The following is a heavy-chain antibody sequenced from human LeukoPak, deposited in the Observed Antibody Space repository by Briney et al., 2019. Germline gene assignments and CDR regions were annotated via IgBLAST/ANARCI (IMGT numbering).Heavy chain of an antibody. CDR1: GGSFSGYY. CDR3: ARHPRYCSGGSCYPNYGDYVWFDP. CDR2: INHSGST. Sequence: SETLSLTCAVYGGSFSGYYWSWLRQPPGKGLEWIGEINHSGSTNYNPSLKSRVTISVDTSKNQFSLKLSSVTAADTAVYYCARHPRYCSGGSCYPNYGDYVWFDPWGQGTLVTVSS. V-gene: IGHV4-34*01. J-gene: IGHJ5*02. D-gene: IGHD2-15*01.